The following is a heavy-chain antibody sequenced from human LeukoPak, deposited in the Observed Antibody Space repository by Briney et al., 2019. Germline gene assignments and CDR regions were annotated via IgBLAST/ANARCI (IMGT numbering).Heavy chain of an antibody. V-gene: IGHV3-21*01. CDR2: ISSSSSYI. CDR3: ARDGVPNWGVFDY. CDR1: GFTFSSYS. J-gene: IGHJ4*02. Sequence: GGSLRLSCAASGFTFSSYSMNWVRQAPGKGLEWVSSISSSSSYIYYADSVKGRFTISRDNAKNSLYLQMNSLRAEDTAVYYCARDGVPNWGVFDYWGQGTLVTVSS. D-gene: IGHD7-27*01.